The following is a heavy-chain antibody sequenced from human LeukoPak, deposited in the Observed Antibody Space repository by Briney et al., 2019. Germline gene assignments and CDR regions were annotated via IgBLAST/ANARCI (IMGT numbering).Heavy chain of an antibody. CDR1: GFTFSSYA. Sequence: GGSLRLSCAASGFTFSSYAMSWVRQAPGKGLEWVSAISGSGGSTYYADSVKGRFTISRDNSKNTLYLQMNSLRAEDTAVYYCASVLLWFGESLNFDYWGQGTLVTASS. V-gene: IGHV3-23*01. J-gene: IGHJ4*02. CDR3: ASVLLWFGESLNFDY. D-gene: IGHD3-10*01. CDR2: ISGSGGST.